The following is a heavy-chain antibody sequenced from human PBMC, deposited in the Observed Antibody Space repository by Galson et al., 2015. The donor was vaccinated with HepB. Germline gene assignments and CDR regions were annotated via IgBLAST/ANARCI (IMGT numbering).Heavy chain of an antibody. D-gene: IGHD3-22*01. CDR1: QFTFTNYW. J-gene: IGHJ4*02. CDR2: ISSDGRRT. V-gene: IGHV3-74*01. Sequence: SLRLSCAASQFTFTNYWMHWVRQAPGKGLVWVARISSDGRRTAYADVVKGRFTISRDNSDNKLYLQINSLRVDDTAVYYCVRGPHYYESSGYYCDDWGQGTLVTVSS. CDR3: VRGPHYYESSGYYCDD.